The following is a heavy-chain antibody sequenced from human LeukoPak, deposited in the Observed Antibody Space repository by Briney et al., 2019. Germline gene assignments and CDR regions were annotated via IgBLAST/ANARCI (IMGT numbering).Heavy chain of an antibody. CDR3: ARASLEWFNDAFDI. D-gene: IGHD3-3*01. CDR1: GGSISSYY. V-gene: IGHV4-4*07. J-gene: IGHJ3*02. Sequence: SETLSPTCTVSGGSISSYYWSWIRQPAGKGLEWIGRIYTSGSTNYNPSLKSRVTMSVDTSKNQFSLKLSSVTAADTAVYYCARASLEWFNDAFDIWGQGTMVTVSS. CDR2: IYTSGST.